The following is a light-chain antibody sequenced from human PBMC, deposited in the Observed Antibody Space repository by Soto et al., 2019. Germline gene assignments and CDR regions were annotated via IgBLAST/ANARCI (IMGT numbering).Light chain of an antibody. CDR3: EQYGSSLALT. J-gene: IGKJ4*01. CDR1: QSVSRSY. Sequence: EIALTQSPGTLSLSPGERATLSCRASQSVSRSYLAWYQQKPGQAPRLLIYGASSRATGIPDRFSGSGSGTDFTLTISRLEPEDFAVYYCEQYGSSLALTFGGGTKVEIK. V-gene: IGKV3-20*01. CDR2: GAS.